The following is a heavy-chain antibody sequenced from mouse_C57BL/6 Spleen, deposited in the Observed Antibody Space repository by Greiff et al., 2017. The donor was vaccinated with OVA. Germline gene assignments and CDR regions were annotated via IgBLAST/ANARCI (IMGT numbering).Heavy chain of an antibody. CDR1: GFTFSDYY. CDR3: AREIYYGSSYGFDY. D-gene: IGHD1-1*01. V-gene: IGHV5-16*01. Sequence: EVMLVESEGGLVQPGSSMKLSCTASGFTFSDYYMAWVRQVPEKGLEWVANINYDGSSTYYLDSLKSRFIISRDNAKNILYLQMSSLKSEDTATYYCAREIYYGSSYGFDYWGQGTTLTVSS. CDR2: INYDGSST. J-gene: IGHJ2*01.